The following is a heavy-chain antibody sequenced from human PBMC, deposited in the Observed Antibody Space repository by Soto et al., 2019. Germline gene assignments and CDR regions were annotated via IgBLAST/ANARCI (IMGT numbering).Heavy chain of an antibody. D-gene: IGHD3-16*01. CDR2: ISGSGFST. J-gene: IGHJ3*02. Sequence: PGGSLRLSCAAPGFTFNTYAVRWVRQAAGQGLEWVSAISGSGFSTYYADSVKGRFSISSDSSKNTLFLQMNSLRADDTAVYFCATFTFGRPFDTWGQGTMVTVSS. V-gene: IGHV3-23*01. CDR1: GFTFNTYA. CDR3: ATFTFGRPFDT.